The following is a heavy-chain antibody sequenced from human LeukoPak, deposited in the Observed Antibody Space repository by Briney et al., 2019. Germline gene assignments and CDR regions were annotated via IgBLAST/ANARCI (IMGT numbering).Heavy chain of an antibody. CDR3: ARDPMTTYYGMDV. CDR2: IIPILGIA. Sequence: SVKVSCKASGGTFSSYAISWVRQAPGQGLEWMGRIIPILGIANYAQKFQGRVTITADKSTSTAYMELSSLRSEDTAVYYCARDPMTTYYGMDVWGQGTTVTASS. D-gene: IGHD4-17*01. J-gene: IGHJ6*02. CDR1: GGTFSSYA. V-gene: IGHV1-69*04.